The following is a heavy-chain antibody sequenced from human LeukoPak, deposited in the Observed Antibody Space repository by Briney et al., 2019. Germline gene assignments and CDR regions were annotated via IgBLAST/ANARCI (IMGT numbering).Heavy chain of an antibody. V-gene: IGHV1-2*02. CDR3: ARASSGWFNWFDP. CDR2: INPNSGGT. D-gene: IGHD6-19*01. CDR1: GYTFTGYY. J-gene: IGHJ5*02. Sequence: AASVKVSCKASGYTFTGYYMHWVRQAPGQGLEWMGWINPNSGGTNYAQKFQGRVTMTRDMSTSTVYMELSSLRSEDTAVYYCARASSGWFNWFDPWGQGSLVTVSS.